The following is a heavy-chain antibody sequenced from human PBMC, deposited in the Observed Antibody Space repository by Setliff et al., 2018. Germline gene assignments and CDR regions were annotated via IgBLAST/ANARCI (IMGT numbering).Heavy chain of an antibody. CDR2: INHSGST. Sequence: KASETLSLTCTVSGGSISSYYWSWIRQPPGKGLEWIGEINHSGSTNYNPSLKSRVTISVDTSKNQFSLKLSSVTAADTAVYYCARSEGRRDGYNWWGQGTLVTVSS. CDR3: ARSEGRRDGYNW. CDR1: GGSISSYY. D-gene: IGHD5-12*01. V-gene: IGHV4-34*01. J-gene: IGHJ4*02.